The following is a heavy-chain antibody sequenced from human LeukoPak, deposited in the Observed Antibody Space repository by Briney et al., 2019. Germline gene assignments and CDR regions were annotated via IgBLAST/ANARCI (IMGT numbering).Heavy chain of an antibody. V-gene: IGHV4-30-4*01. J-gene: IGHJ4*02. CDR3: ARGDFSGGYCYDY. CDR2: IYHSGST. CDR1: GGSISSGDYY. D-gene: IGHD2-15*01. Sequence: SQTLSLTCTVSGGSISSGDYYWSWVRQPPGKGLEWIGEIYHSGSTNYNPSLKSRVTISVDKSKNQFSLKLSSVTAADTAVYYCARGDFSGGYCYDYWGQGTLVTVSS.